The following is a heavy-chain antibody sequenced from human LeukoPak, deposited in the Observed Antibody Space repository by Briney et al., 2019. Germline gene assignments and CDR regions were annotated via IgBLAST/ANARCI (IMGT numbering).Heavy chain of an antibody. Sequence: GGSLRLSCAASGFTSISYAMNWVRQAPGKGLEWVSVLIGSSGSTDYADSVKGRFTISRDNSKNTLFLQMNSLRAEDTAIYYCAKGAYDYIEIGYFDSWGQGTLVTVSS. D-gene: IGHD5-12*01. CDR3: AKGAYDYIEIGYFDS. J-gene: IGHJ4*02. CDR2: LIGSSGST. V-gene: IGHV3-23*01. CDR1: GFTSISYA.